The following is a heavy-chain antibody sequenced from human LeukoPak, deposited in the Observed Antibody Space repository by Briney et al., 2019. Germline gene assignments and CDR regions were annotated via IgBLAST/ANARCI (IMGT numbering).Heavy chain of an antibody. CDR1: GFTLTNYD. D-gene: IGHD3-10*01. V-gene: IGHV1-8*01. CDR3: VRDGEGVAISVNFWFDP. Sequence: ASVKVSCKASGFTLTNYDINWVRQAPGQGLEWMGWMNPINGNTGYARKFQGRVTMARDTSISTAYMELRSLTSEDTAIYYCVRDGEGVAISVNFWFDPWGQGTLVTVSS. J-gene: IGHJ5*02. CDR2: MNPINGNT.